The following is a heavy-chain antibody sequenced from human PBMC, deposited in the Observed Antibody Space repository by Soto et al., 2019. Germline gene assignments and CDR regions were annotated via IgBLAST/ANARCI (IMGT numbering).Heavy chain of an antibody. CDR2: IIPILGIA. CDR3: ARLVSGDILTGYFNWFDP. CDR1: GGTFSSYT. J-gene: IGHJ5*02. Sequence: SVKVSCKASGGTFSSYTISWVRQAPGQGLEWMGRIIPILGIANYAQKFQGRVTITADKSTSTAYMELSSLRSEDTAVYYCARLVSGDILTGYFNWFDPWGQGTLVTVSS. D-gene: IGHD3-9*01. V-gene: IGHV1-69*02.